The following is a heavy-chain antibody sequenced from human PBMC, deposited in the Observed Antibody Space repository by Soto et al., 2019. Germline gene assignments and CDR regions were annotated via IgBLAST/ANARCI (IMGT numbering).Heavy chain of an antibody. CDR2: IYHSGST. V-gene: IGHV4-38-2*01. J-gene: IGHJ6*02. D-gene: IGHD7-27*01. CDR3: ARVGTPGGMDV. Sequence: PSETLSLTCAVSGYSISSGYYWGWIRQPPGKGLEWIGSIYHSGSTYYNPSLKSRVTISVDTSENQFSLKLSSVTAADTAVYYCARVGTPGGMDVWGQGTTVTVSS. CDR1: GYSISSGYY.